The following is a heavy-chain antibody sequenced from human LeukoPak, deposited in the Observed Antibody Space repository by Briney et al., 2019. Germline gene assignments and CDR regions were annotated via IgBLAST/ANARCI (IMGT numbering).Heavy chain of an antibody. CDR3: ARAGGGYSGYDSGYFDY. CDR2: ITSSGTSI. CDR1: GFTFSDYH. J-gene: IGHJ4*02. Sequence: GGSLRLSCAASGFTFSDYHMSWVRQAPGKGLEWISYITSSGTSIYHADSVKGRFTISRDNAKNSLYLQMNSLRAEDTAVYYCARAGGGYSGYDSGYFDYWGQGTLVTVSS. V-gene: IGHV3-11*04. D-gene: IGHD5-12*01.